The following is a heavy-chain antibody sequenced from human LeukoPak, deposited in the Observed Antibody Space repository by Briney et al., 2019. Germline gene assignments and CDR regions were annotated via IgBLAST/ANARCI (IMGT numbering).Heavy chain of an antibody. CDR2: IDKKDKGDATAT. CDR1: GFTLSGSA. J-gene: IGHJ5*02. CDR3: ARDSGTYNWFDP. D-gene: IGHD1-26*01. Sequence: GGSLKLSCAASGFTLSGSAIHWVRQSSGKGLEWVGQIDKKDKGDATATAYAASVKGRFTISRDDSINTAYLQMKSLKTEDTALYYCARDSGTYNWFDPWGQGTLVTVSS. V-gene: IGHV3-73*01.